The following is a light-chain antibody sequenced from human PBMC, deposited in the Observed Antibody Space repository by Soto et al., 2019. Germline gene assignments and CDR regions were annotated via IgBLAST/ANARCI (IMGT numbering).Light chain of an antibody. CDR2: GPH. CDR3: QQYGSLPIT. J-gene: IGKJ5*01. CDR1: QSISSAY. V-gene: IGKV3-20*01. Sequence: EIVLTHSPGTLSLSPGDRATLSCRASQSISSAYIAWYQQKPGQTPRLLIHGPHTRAAGIPDRFSGSGSGTDLTLTINRLEPEDFAVYCCQQYGSLPITFGQGTRLEIK.